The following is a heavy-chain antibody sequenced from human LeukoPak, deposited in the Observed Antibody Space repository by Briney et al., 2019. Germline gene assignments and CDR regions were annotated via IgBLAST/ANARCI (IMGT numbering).Heavy chain of an antibody. CDR1: GGSFSGYS. Sequence: SETLSLTCAVYGGSFSGYSWSWIRQPPGKGLEWIGEINHSGSTNYNPSLKSRVTISVDTSKNQFSLKLSSVTAADTAVYDCARGRGYSYGRCWFDPWGQGTLVTVSS. V-gene: IGHV4-34*01. J-gene: IGHJ5*02. CDR3: ARGRGYSYGRCWFDP. CDR2: INHSGST. D-gene: IGHD5-18*01.